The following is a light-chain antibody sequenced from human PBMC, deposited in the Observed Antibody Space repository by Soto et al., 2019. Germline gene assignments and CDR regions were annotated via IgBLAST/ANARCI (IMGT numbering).Light chain of an antibody. J-gene: IGLJ3*02. Sequence: QSALTQPASVSGSPGQSITISCTGTSSDVGGYYYVSWYQHHPGKAPKLMIYQVSNRPSGVSNRFSASKSGNTASLTISGLQAEDEAHYYCSSYTTVPSPQWVFAGGTKLTVL. CDR1: SSDVGGYYY. V-gene: IGLV2-14*01. CDR2: QVS. CDR3: SSYTTVPSPQWV.